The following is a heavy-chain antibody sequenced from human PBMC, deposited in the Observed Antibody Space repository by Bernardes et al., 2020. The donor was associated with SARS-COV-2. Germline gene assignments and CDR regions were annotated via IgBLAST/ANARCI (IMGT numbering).Heavy chain of an antibody. CDR2: ISNDGKKK. CDR1: GFTFSSYV. CDR3: AKDWGTIFNVLNYYFDY. V-gene: IGHV3-30*18. J-gene: IGHJ4*02. Sequence: GGALRLSCAAPGFTFSSYVMHWVRPAPGKGGEGVAVISNDGKKKYQADSVEGRFTISRDNSKKTLYLQMNSLRAEDTAVYYCAKDWGTIFNVLNYYFDYWGQGALVTVSS. D-gene: IGHD3-3*01.